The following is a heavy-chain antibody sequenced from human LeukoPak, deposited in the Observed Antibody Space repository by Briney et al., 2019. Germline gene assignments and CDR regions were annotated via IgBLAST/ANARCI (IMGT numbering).Heavy chain of an antibody. J-gene: IGHJ4*02. V-gene: IGHV3-30-3*01. CDR1: GFTFSSYA. D-gene: IGHD6-6*01. CDR3: ARIAARTVDY. CDR2: ISYDGSNK. Sequence: GGSLRLSCAASGFTFSSYAMHWVRQAPGKGLEWVAVISYDGSNKYYADSVKGRFTISRDNAKNSLYLQMNSLRAEDTAVYYCARIAARTVDYWGQGTLVTVSS.